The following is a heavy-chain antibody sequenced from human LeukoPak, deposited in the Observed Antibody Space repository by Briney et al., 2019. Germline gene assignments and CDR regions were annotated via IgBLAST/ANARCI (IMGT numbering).Heavy chain of an antibody. Sequence: SETLSLTCAVYGGSFSGYYWSWIRQPPGEGLEWIVEINHSGSTNYNPSLKSRVTISVDTSKNQFSLKLSSVTAADTAVYYCARSKYSSGCFDYWGQGTLVTVSS. D-gene: IGHD6-19*01. J-gene: IGHJ4*02. CDR3: ARSKYSSGCFDY. V-gene: IGHV4-34*01. CDR2: INHSGST. CDR1: GGSFSGYY.